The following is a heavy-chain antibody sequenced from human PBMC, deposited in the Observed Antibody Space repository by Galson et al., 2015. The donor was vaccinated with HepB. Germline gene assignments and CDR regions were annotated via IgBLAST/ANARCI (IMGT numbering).Heavy chain of an antibody. D-gene: IGHD2-21*01. J-gene: IGHJ3*02. CDR2: IIPIFGTA. CDR3: ARNAYCGGDCYSLGHAFDI. Sequence: SVKVSCKASGGTFSSYAISWVRQAPGQGLEWMGGIIPIFGTANYAQKFQGRVTITADESTSTAYMELSSLRSEDTAVYYCARNAYCGGDCYSLGHAFDIWGQGTMVTVSS. V-gene: IGHV1-69*13. CDR1: GGTFSSYA.